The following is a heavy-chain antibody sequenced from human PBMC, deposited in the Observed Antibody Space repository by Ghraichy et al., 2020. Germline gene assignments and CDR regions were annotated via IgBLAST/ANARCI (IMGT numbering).Heavy chain of an antibody. CDR3: ARAAGDSSGYYYFVD. D-gene: IGHD3-22*01. Sequence: VSSISSSSTYIYYADSMEGRFTISRDNAQNSLYLQMNSLRAEDTAVYYCARAAGDSSGYYYFVDWGQVTLVPVSS. CDR2: ISSSSTYI. J-gene: IGHJ4*02. V-gene: IGHV3-21*01.